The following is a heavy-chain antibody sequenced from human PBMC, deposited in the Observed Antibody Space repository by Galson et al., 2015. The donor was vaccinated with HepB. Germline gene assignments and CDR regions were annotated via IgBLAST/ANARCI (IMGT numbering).Heavy chain of an antibody. Sequence: SLRLSCAASGFTFDDYAMHWVRQPPGKGLEWVSGINWNSGSIGYADSVKGRLTISRDNPKNSLYLQMNSLRAEDTAVYYCARVGRMDVWGQGTTVIVSS. CDR1: GFTFDDYA. V-gene: IGHV3-9*01. CDR3: ARVGRMDV. J-gene: IGHJ6*02. CDR2: INWNSGSI.